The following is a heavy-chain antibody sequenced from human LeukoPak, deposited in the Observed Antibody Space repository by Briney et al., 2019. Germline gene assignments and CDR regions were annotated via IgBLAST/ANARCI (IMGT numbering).Heavy chain of an antibody. CDR1: GYTFTDYG. Sequence: ASVKVSCKASGYTFTDYGFTWVRQAPGQGLEWMGWISAYNGNTNSAQKFLSRLTMTTDASTNTAYMELRSLRFDDTAVYYCARGPLRGVILGYYMDVWGKGTTVTVSS. CDR2: ISAYNGNT. J-gene: IGHJ6*03. V-gene: IGHV1-18*01. D-gene: IGHD3-10*01. CDR3: ARGPLRGVILGYYMDV.